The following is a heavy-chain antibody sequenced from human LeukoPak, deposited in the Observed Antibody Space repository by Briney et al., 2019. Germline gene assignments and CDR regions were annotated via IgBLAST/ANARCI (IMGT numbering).Heavy chain of an antibody. CDR3: ARDRAVVVAATDY. CDR1: GYTFTSYY. CDR2: INPSGDST. D-gene: IGHD2-15*01. J-gene: IGHJ4*02. Sequence: ASVKVSCKASGYTFTSYYMHWVRQAPGQGLEWMGIINPSGDSTTYAQKFQGRVTMTRDTSTSTAYMELRSLRSDDTAVYYCARDRAVVVAATDYWGQGTLVTVSS. V-gene: IGHV1-46*01.